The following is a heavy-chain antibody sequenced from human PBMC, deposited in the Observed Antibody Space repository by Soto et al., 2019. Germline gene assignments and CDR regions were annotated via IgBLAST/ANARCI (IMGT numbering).Heavy chain of an antibody. V-gene: IGHV3-48*01. CDR2: ISSGSSTI. J-gene: IGHJ5*02. Sequence: EVQLVESGGGLVQPGGSLRLSCAASGFTFSSYSMNWVRQAPGKGLEWVSYISSGSSTIYYVDSVKGRFTITRDNAKNALYLQMSSLRAEDTAVYYCARHPERIAEIGWFDPWGQGTLVTVSS. D-gene: IGHD6-13*01. CDR1: GFTFSSYS. CDR3: ARHPERIAEIGWFDP.